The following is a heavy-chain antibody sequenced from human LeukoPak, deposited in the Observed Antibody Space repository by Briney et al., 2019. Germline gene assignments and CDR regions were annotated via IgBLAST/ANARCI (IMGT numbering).Heavy chain of an antibody. Sequence: SETLSLTCAVSGYSISSGYYWGWIRQPPGKGLEWIGNIYHSGSTYYNPSLKSRVTISVDTSKNQFSLKLSSVTAADTAVYYCARHRDYDFWSGYPDAFDIWGQGTMVTVSS. CDR2: IYHSGST. J-gene: IGHJ3*02. V-gene: IGHV4-38-2*01. D-gene: IGHD3-3*01. CDR3: ARHRDYDFWSGYPDAFDI. CDR1: GYSISSGYY.